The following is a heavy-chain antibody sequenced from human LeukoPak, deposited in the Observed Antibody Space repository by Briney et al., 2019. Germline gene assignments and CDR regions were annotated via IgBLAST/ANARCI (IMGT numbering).Heavy chain of an antibody. Sequence: SETLSLTRTVSGGSISSYYWSWIRQPPGKGLEWIGYIYYSGSTNYNPSLKSRVTISVDTSKNQFSLKLSSVTAADTAVYYCASFVIYGDYGFDYWGQGTLVTVSS. CDR1: GGSISSYY. CDR3: ASFVIYGDYGFDY. V-gene: IGHV4-59*01. J-gene: IGHJ4*02. D-gene: IGHD4-17*01. CDR2: IYYSGST.